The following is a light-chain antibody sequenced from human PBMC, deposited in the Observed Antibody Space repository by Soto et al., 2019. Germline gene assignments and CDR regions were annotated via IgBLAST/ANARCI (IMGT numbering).Light chain of an antibody. V-gene: IGKV3-20*01. Sequence: EIVLTQSPGTRSLSPGERATLFCRASQSVSSSYLAWYQQKPGQAPRLLIYGASSRATGIPDRFSGSGSGTDFTLTISRLEPEDFAVYYCQQYGSSTGTFGQGTKVDIK. CDR3: QQYGSSTGT. J-gene: IGKJ1*01. CDR1: QSVSSSY. CDR2: GAS.